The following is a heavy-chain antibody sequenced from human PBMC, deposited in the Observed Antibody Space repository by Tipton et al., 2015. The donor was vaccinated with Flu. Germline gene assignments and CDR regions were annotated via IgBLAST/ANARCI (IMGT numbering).Heavy chain of an antibody. Sequence: TLSLTCTVSGGSISSYYWSWIRQPPGKGLEWIGDIYYSGSTNYNPSLKSRVTISVDTSKNQFSLKLSSVTAADTAVYYCARDWRRCFTNGECYPGGHYYYYGGMDVWAQGTPVPVSS. CDR3: ARDWRRCFTNGECYPGGHYYYYGGMDV. D-gene: IGHD2-8*01. CDR2: IYYSGST. V-gene: IGHV4-59*01. J-gene: IGHJ6*02. CDR1: GGSISSYY.